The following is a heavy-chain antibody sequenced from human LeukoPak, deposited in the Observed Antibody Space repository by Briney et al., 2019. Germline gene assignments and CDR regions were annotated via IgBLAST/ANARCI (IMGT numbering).Heavy chain of an antibody. CDR2: ISYDGSNK. CDR3: TRFEYSSSYFDY. J-gene: IGHJ4*02. V-gene: IGHV3-30*03. CDR1: GFTFSSYG. Sequence: GGSLRLSCAASGFTFSSYGMHWVRQAPGKGLEWVAVISYDGSNKYYADSVKGRFTISRDNSMNTLYLQMNSLRAEDTAVYYCTRFEYSSSYFDYWGQGTLVTVSS. D-gene: IGHD6-6*01.